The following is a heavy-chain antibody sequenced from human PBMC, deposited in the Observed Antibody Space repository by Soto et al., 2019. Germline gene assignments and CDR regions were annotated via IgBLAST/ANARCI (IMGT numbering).Heavy chain of an antibody. D-gene: IGHD4-17*01. J-gene: IGHJ3*02. CDR3: ASSVGSRLGYAFDI. Sequence: QVRLQESGPGLVKPSGTLSLTCAVSGGSISSTNWWNWVRQSPGKGLEWIGEIYHTGTSNYNPSLKSRVTISVDKSRNQFSRTLSSLTAADTAVYFCASSVGSRLGYAFDIWGQGTVVTVSS. V-gene: IGHV4-4*02. CDR1: GGSISSTNW. CDR2: IYHTGTS.